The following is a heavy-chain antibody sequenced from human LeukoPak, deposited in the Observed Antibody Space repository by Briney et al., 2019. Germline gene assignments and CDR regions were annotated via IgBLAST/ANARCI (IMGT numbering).Heavy chain of an antibody. CDR1: GGSISSYY. J-gene: IGHJ5*02. Sequence: SETLSLTCAVSGGSISSYYWSWIRQPPGKGLEWIGYIHDSGSTNYNPSLNNRVTFSLDTSKTQFFLKLSSVTAADTAVYYCATYIVGAYNWCDPWGQGTLVTVSS. CDR3: ATYIVGAYNWCDP. CDR2: IHDSGST. V-gene: IGHV4-59*01. D-gene: IGHD1-26*01.